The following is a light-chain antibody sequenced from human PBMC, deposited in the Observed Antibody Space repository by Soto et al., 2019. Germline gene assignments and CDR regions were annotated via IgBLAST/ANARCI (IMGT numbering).Light chain of an antibody. Sequence: QCALTQPASVSGSPGQSITIYCTGTSSDIGGHKYVSWYQHHPGKAPKLLIYEVTHRPSGVSSRFSGSRSDNTASLTISWLQAEDEADYYCSSYTSRSTLVVFGGGTQLTVL. J-gene: IGLJ2*01. V-gene: IGLV2-14*01. CDR1: SSDIGGHKY. CDR3: SSYTSRSTLVV. CDR2: EVT.